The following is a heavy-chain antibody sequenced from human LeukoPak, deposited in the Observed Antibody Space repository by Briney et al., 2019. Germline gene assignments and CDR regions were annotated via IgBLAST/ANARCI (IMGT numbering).Heavy chain of an antibody. CDR3: AIETANSSSCFDP. D-gene: IGHD6-6*01. J-gene: IGHJ5*02. V-gene: IGHV3-64*01. Sequence: GGSLRLSCAASGFTFSSYAMHWVRQAPGKGLEYVSAIICYGGSTYYANSVKGRFTISRENSKNTLYLQMGTLRAEDMAVYYRAIETANSSSCFDPWGQGTLVTVSS. CDR2: IICYGGST. CDR1: GFTFSSYA.